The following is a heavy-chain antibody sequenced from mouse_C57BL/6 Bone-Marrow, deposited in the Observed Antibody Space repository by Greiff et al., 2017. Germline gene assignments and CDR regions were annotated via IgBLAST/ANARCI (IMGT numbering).Heavy chain of an antibody. CDR3: ARSGEYVDV. V-gene: IGHV1-50*01. J-gene: IGHJ1*03. D-gene: IGHD3-1*01. CDR2: IDPSDSYT. Sequence: VQLQQPGAELVKPGASVKLSCKASGYTFTSYWMQWVKQRPGQGLEWIGEIDPSDSYTNYNQKFKGKATLTVDTSSSTAYLQLSSLTSEDSAVYYCARSGEYVDVWGTGTTVTVSS. CDR1: GYTFTSYW.